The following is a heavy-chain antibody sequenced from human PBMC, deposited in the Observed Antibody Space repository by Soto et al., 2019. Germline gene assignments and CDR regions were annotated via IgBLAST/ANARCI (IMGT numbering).Heavy chain of an antibody. J-gene: IGHJ6*02. Sequence: PGGSLRLSCAASGFTFSSYWMHWVRQAPGKGLVWVSRINSDGSSTSYADSVKGRFTISRDNAKNTLYLQMNSLRAEDTAVYYCAREEGLGYYDILTGYSPYYYYYGMDVWGQGTKVTVSS. CDR1: GFTFSSYW. V-gene: IGHV3-74*01. CDR2: INSDGSST. D-gene: IGHD3-9*01. CDR3: AREEGLGYYDILTGYSPYYYYYGMDV.